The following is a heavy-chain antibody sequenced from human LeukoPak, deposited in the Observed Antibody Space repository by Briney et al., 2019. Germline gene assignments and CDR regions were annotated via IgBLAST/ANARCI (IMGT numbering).Heavy chain of an antibody. CDR3: AREGGGSAAFDY. J-gene: IGHJ4*02. CDR1: GGSISSYY. Sequence: SETLSLTCTVSGGSISSYYWSWIRQPPGKGLEWIGYIYYSGSTNYNPSLKSRVTISVDTSKNQFSLNLSSVTAADTAVYYCAREGGGSAAFDYWGQGTLVTVSS. CDR2: IYYSGST. D-gene: IGHD5-12*01. V-gene: IGHV4-59*01.